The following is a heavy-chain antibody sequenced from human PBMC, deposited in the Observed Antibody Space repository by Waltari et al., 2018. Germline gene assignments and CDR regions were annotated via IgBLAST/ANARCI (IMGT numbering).Heavy chain of an antibody. V-gene: IGHV3-7*01. CDR3: WRENLGICSGFNCYFH. D-gene: IGHD2-21*02. Sequence: EVQLVESGGTLVQPGGSLRLSCETSGFTFGSDWLSWVRQAPGKGLEWVANISPDGSLKFYVESVEGRFAISRDNARNSLYLQMNDLRGEDTAVYYCWRENLGICSGFNCYFHWGQGTLVTVSS. J-gene: IGHJ4*02. CDR2: ISPDGSLK. CDR1: GFTFGSDW.